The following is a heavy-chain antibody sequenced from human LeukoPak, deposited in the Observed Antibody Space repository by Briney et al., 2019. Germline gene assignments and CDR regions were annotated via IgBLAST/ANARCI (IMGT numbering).Heavy chain of an antibody. D-gene: IGHD4-17*01. J-gene: IGHJ4*02. Sequence: GGSLRLSCAASGFTFDDYGMSWVRQAPGKVLEWVSGINWNGGSTGYADSVKGRFTISRDNAKNSLYLQMNSLRAEDTALYYCARAHGEIYYFDYWGQGTLVTVSS. CDR3: ARAHGEIYYFDY. V-gene: IGHV3-20*04. CDR2: INWNGGST. CDR1: GFTFDDYG.